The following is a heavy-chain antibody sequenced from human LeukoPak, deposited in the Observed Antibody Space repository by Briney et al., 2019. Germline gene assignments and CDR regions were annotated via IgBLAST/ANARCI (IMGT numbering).Heavy chain of an antibody. CDR1: GGSFSGDY. CDR2: INHSGST. CDR3: ARVPLYDSSGYDY. J-gene: IGHJ4*02. V-gene: IGHV4-34*01. D-gene: IGHD3-22*01. Sequence: SETLSLTCAVYGGSFSGDYWSWIRQPPGKGLEWIGEINHSGSTNYNPSLKSRVTISVDTSKNQFSLKLSSVTAADTAVYYCARVPLYDSSGYDYWGQGTLVTVSS.